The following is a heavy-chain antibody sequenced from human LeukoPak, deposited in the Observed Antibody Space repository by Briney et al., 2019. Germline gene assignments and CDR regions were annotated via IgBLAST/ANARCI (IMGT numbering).Heavy chain of an antibody. V-gene: IGHV3-30*02. CDR1: GFTFNSYG. J-gene: IGHJ4*02. CDR3: AKDGSSYYYIYY. Sequence: GGSLRLSCAASGFTFNSYGMHWVRQAPGKGLEWLAFICYDGSKTYYADSAKGRFTVSRDDSKSTLYLQMNSLRADDTAVYYCAKDGSSYYYIYYWGQGTLVTVSS. D-gene: IGHD3-22*01. CDR2: ICYDGSKT.